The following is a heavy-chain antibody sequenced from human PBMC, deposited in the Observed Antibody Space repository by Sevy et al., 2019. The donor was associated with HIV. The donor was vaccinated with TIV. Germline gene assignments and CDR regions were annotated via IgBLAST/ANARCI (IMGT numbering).Heavy chain of an antibody. D-gene: IGHD4-17*01. CDR3: ARNVGDYVFRYFDL. V-gene: IGHV4-61*02. Sequence: SETLSFTCTVSGGSISRGQFYWSWIRQPAGKGLEWIGRVHNSGSATYNPSLRNRVTMSIDTSKHQFSLVLSSVTAADTAVYYCARNVGDYVFRYFDLWGRGTLVTVSS. J-gene: IGHJ2*01. CDR1: GGSISRGQFY. CDR2: VHNSGSA.